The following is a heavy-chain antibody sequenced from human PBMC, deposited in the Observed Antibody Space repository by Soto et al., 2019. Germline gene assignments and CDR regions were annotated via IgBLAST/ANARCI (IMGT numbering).Heavy chain of an antibody. Sequence: VSGGSISSYYWSWIRQPPGNGLEWIGYIYYSGSTNYNPSLKSRVTISVDTSKNQFSLKLSSVTAADTAVYYCARAHYDFWSGYRYYFDYWGQGTLVTVSS. CDR3: ARAHYDFWSGYRYYFDY. J-gene: IGHJ4*02. CDR2: IYYSGST. D-gene: IGHD3-3*01. CDR1: GGSISSYY. V-gene: IGHV4-59*01.